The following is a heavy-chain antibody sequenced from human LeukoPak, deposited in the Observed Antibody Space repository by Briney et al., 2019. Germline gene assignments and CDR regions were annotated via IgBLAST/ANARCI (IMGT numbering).Heavy chain of an antibody. CDR3: ARSAGPVIVPAAIGTSGHYYYMDV. CDR1: GGTFSRYA. J-gene: IGHJ6*03. CDR2: IIPIFGPA. V-gene: IGHV1-69*05. Sequence: GASVKVSCKAPGGTFSRYAISWVRRAPGQGLEWMGGIIPIFGPANYAQKFQGRVTVTTDESTSTAYMALSSLRSNDSAVYYCARSAGPVIVPAAIGTSGHYYYMDVWDKGTTVTVSS. D-gene: IGHD2-2*02.